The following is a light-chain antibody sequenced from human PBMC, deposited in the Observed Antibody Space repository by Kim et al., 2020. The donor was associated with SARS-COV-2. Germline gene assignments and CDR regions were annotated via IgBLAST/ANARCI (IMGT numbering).Light chain of an antibody. CDR1: QSVGNY. CDR3: QQYKNWPYT. Sequence: SVSAGERATLSCRASQSVGNYLAWYQQIPGKAPRLLIYDASSRASGFPARFSGSGSETEFTLTISSLQSEDFTVYYCQQYKNWPYTFGQGTKLEI. J-gene: IGKJ2*01. V-gene: IGKV3-15*01. CDR2: DAS.